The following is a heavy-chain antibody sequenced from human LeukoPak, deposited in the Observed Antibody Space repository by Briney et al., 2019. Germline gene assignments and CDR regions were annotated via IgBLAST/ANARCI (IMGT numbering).Heavy chain of an antibody. J-gene: IGHJ4*02. CDR3: AKDLYGDYDFDC. CDR1: GFTFNNYA. CDR2: ITSSGST. Sequence: PGGSLRLSCAASGFTFNNYAMNWVRQAPGKGLEWVSVITSSGSTYYADSVKGRFTISRDNSKNTLYLQMNSLRAEDTAIYYCAKDLYGDYDFDCWGPGTLVTVSS. D-gene: IGHD4-17*01. V-gene: IGHV3-23*01.